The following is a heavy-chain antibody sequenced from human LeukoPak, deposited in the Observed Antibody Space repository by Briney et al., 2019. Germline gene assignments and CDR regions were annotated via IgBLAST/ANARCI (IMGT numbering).Heavy chain of an antibody. CDR2: IWYDGSNK. CDR1: GFTFSSYG. J-gene: IGHJ4*02. D-gene: IGHD5-12*01. CDR3: AKDRLFAFDY. Sequence: QPGGSLRLSCAASGFTFSSYGMHWVRQAPGKGLEWVAVIWYDGSNKYYADSVKGRFTISRDNAKNSLHLQMNSLRAEDTALYYCAKDRLFAFDYWGQGTLVTVSS. V-gene: IGHV3-33*03.